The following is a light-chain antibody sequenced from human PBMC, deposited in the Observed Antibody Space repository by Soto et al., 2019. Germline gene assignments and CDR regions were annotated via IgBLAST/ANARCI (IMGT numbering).Light chain of an antibody. CDR2: LNSDGSH. Sequence: QLVMPQSPSASASLGASVKLTCTLSSGHSNYAIAWHQRQPEQGPRYLMKLNSDGSHSKGDGIPDRFSGSSSGTERYLTISSLQSEEEADYYCQTWGTGIQVFGGGTKVTVL. J-gene: IGLJ2*01. V-gene: IGLV4-69*01. CDR3: QTWGTGIQV. CDR1: SGHSNYA.